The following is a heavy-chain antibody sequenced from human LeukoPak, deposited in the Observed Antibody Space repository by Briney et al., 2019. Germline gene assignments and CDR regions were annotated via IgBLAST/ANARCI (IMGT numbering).Heavy chain of an antibody. Sequence: GASVKVSCKASGGTFSSYAISWVRQAPGQGLEWRGGIIPIFGTANYAQKFQGRVTITADESTSTAYMELSSLRSEDTAVYYCARDRTYCGGDCYEPSYYYYGMDVWGKGTTVTVSS. D-gene: IGHD2-21*02. CDR1: GGTFSSYA. V-gene: IGHV1-69*13. J-gene: IGHJ6*04. CDR3: ARDRTYCGGDCYEPSYYYYGMDV. CDR2: IIPIFGTA.